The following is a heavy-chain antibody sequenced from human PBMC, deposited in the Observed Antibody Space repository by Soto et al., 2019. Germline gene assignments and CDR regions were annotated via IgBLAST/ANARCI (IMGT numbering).Heavy chain of an antibody. CDR2: ISSSGSTI. CDR1: GFTFSSYE. D-gene: IGHD5-18*01. CDR3: ARETNAAMAP. V-gene: IGHV3-48*03. J-gene: IGHJ5*02. Sequence: GGSLRLSCAASGFTFSSYEMNWVRQAPGKGLEWVSYISSSGSTIYYADSVKGRFTISRDNAKNSLYLQMNSLRAEDTAVYYCARETNAAMAPWGQGTLVTVSS.